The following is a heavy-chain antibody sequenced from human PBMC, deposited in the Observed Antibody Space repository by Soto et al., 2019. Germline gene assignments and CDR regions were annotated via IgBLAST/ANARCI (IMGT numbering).Heavy chain of an antibody. V-gene: IGHV4-34*01. Sequence: SETLSLTCAVYGGSFSGYYWSWIRQPPGKGLEWIGEINHSGSTNYNPSLKSRVTISVDTSKNQFSLKLSSVTAADTAVYYCARGGLGDTRPVDYWGQGTLGTVSS. CDR1: GGSFSGYY. D-gene: IGHD3-16*01. J-gene: IGHJ4*02. CDR3: ARGGLGDTRPVDY. CDR2: INHSGST.